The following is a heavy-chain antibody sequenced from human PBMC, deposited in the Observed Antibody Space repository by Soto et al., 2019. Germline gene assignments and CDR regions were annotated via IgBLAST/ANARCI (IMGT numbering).Heavy chain of an antibody. CDR1: GDTFSSYT. CDR3: ARRGYCGADCYSQYYYGMDI. J-gene: IGHJ6*02. V-gene: IGHV1-69*02. CDR2: VIPVLGVT. D-gene: IGHD2-21*02. Sequence: QVQLVQSGAELKKPGSSVKVSCRSGGDTFSSYTVSWVRQAPGQGREWMGRVIPVLGVTNYARKFQGRVSITAEKSTSTAYLELSSLTSGDSGVYYCARRGYCGADCYSQYYYGMDIWGQGTTVTVSS.